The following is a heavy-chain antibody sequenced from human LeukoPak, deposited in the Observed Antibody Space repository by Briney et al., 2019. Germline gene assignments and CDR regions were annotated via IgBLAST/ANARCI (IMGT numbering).Heavy chain of an antibody. V-gene: IGHV4-38-2*02. J-gene: IGHJ5*02. D-gene: IGHD5-12*01. CDR2: IHHSGST. CDR1: GYFISSGYY. CDR3: ARDRGYSGYVGLNNWFDP. Sequence: SETLSLTCTVSGYFISSGYYWGWIRQPPGKGLQWIGSIHHSGSTYYNPSLKSRVTISVDTSKNQFSLKLSSVTAADTAVYYCARDRGYSGYVGLNNWFDPWGQGTLVTVSS.